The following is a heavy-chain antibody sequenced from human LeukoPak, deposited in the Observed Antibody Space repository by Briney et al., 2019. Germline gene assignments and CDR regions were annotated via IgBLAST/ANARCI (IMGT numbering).Heavy chain of an antibody. J-gene: IGHJ4*02. D-gene: IGHD6-19*01. Sequence: PGRSLRLSCAASGFTFDDYAMHWVRQAPGKGLEWVSGISWNSGSIGYADSVKGRFTISRDNAKNSLYLQMNSLRAEDTALYYCAKDKGFIAVAGTGFDYWGQGTLVTVSS. V-gene: IGHV3-9*01. CDR3: AKDKGFIAVAGTGFDY. CDR2: ISWNSGSI. CDR1: GFTFDDYA.